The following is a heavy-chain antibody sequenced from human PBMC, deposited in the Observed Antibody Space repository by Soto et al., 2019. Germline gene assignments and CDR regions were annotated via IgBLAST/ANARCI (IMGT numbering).Heavy chain of an antibody. CDR1: GGTFSSYT. V-gene: IGHV1-69*02. J-gene: IGHJ2*01. D-gene: IGHD3-10*01. Sequence: QVQLVQSGAEVKKPGSSVKVSCKASGGTFSSYTISWVRQAPGQGLEWMGRIIPILGIANYAQKFHGRVTMTAHKSTSTAYMELSSLRSEDTAVYDCAMGMVRRAWYCDLWGRGTLVTVSS. CDR2: IIPILGIA. CDR3: AMGMVRRAWYCDL.